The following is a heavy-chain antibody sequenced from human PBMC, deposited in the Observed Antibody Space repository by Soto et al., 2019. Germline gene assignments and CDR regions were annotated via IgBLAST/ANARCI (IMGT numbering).Heavy chain of an antibody. V-gene: IGHV3-23*01. CDR3: AKDRSHSSGWYVRLVKVDYLDY. J-gene: IGHJ4*02. D-gene: IGHD6-19*01. CDR1: GFTFSSYA. CDR2: ISGSGGST. Sequence: EVQLLESGGGLVQPGGSLRLSCAASGFTFSSYAMSWVRQAPGKGLEWVSAISGSGGSTYYADSVKGRFTISRDNSKNTLYLQMNSLRAEDTAVYYCAKDRSHSSGWYVRLVKVDYLDYWGQGTLVTVSS.